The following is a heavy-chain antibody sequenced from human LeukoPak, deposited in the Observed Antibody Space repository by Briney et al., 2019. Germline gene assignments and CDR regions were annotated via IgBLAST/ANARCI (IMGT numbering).Heavy chain of an antibody. Sequence: SVTLSFTSSGYTFTVSNIHRMRHGPGQGLEWMGWIDGSGGCTNYAQSFQGRVTMTSDTSISTAYMELSRVISDDTAVYYCAFSGNSGRHYWGQGTLVTVSS. CDR1: GYTFTVSN. V-gene: IGHV1-2*02. CDR3: AFSGNSGRHY. CDR2: IDGSGGCT. D-gene: IGHD3-10*01. J-gene: IGHJ4*02.